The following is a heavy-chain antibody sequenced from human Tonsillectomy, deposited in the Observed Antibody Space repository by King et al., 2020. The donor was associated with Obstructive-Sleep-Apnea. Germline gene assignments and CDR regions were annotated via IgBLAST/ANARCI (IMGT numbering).Heavy chain of an antibody. J-gene: IGHJ4*02. CDR1: GGSISSDF. Sequence: QLQESGPGLVKPSETLSLTCTVSGGSISSDFWSWIRQPPGKGLEWIGHIYSSGSTNYNPSLKSRVTISVDTSKNQFSLKLSSVTAADTAVYYCASLCPPAWVGGVYNSYYFDYWGQGTLVTVSS. CDR2: IYSSGST. D-gene: IGHD3-16*01. V-gene: IGHV4-59*08. CDR3: ASLCPPAWVGGVYNSYYFDY.